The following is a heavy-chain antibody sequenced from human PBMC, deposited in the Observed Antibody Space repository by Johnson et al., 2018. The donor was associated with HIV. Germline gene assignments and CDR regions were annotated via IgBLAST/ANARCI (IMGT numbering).Heavy chain of an antibody. V-gene: IGHV3-33*08. D-gene: IGHD1-1*01. CDR3: ATSTASDAFDI. CDR1: GFTFSSYA. CDR2: IWYDGSKT. J-gene: IGHJ3*02. Sequence: RLSCAASGFTFSSYAMHWVRQAPGKGLEWVAFIWYDGSKTYYGDSVKGRFTISRDNSKNTLYLQMNSLRAEDTAVYYCATSTASDAFDIWGQGTMVSVSS.